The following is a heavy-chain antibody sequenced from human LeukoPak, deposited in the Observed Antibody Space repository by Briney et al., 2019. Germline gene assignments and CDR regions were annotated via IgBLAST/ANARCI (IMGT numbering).Heavy chain of an antibody. Sequence: GGSLRLSCSASGFTFTHYAMHWVRQAPGKGLEYVSAVDANGCTTYYADSVKGRFTISRDDSKNTLYLHMSSLRPEDTAIYYCYCRDDLPAWGQGTLVTISS. CDR3: YCRDDLPA. J-gene: IGHJ5*02. D-gene: IGHD5-24*01. CDR1: GFTFTHYA. CDR2: VDANGCTT. V-gene: IGHV3-64D*06.